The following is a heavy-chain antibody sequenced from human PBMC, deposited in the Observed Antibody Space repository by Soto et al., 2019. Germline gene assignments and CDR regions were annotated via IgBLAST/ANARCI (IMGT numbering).Heavy chain of an antibody. D-gene: IGHD4-17*01. J-gene: IGHJ4*02. CDR1: GYSISSGYY. CDR2: IYHSGST. V-gene: IGHV4-38-2*02. CDR3: ARDSGPGYGDYVTY. Sequence: KTSETLSLTCAVSGYSISSGYYWGWIRQPPGKGLEWIGSIYHSGSTYYNPSLKSRVTISVDTSKNQFSLKLSSVTAADTAVYYCARDSGPGYGDYVTYWGQGTLVTVSS.